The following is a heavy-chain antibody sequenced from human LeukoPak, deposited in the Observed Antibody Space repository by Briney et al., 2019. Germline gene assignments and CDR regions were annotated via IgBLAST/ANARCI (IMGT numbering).Heavy chain of an antibody. J-gene: IGHJ4*02. D-gene: IGHD5-24*01. V-gene: IGHV4-34*01. Sequence: SETLSLTCAVYGGSLSGYYWSWIRQPPGKGLEWIGEINHSGTINYNPSLKSRVNISKDTSKKQFFLRLRSVTAADTAVYYGARGQMGTIWGQGALVTVSS. CDR2: INHSGTI. CDR3: ARGQMGTI. CDR1: GGSLSGYY.